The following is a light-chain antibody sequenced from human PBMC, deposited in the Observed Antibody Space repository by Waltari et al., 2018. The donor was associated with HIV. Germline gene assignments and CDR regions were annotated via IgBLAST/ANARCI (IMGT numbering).Light chain of an antibody. Sequence: DVVVSQSPDPLTLAVGERASLNCKSSTSLLYSSNNKTYLAWYQQKQRQPPKLLLYCASTRRSGVADRFTGGGAGTDDTLTNNSLQAEDVAVYYCQQYYLVPYTFGPGTKLEIK. CDR1: TSLLYSSNNKTY. J-gene: IGKJ2*01. CDR2: CAS. CDR3: QQYYLVPYT. V-gene: IGKV4-1*01.